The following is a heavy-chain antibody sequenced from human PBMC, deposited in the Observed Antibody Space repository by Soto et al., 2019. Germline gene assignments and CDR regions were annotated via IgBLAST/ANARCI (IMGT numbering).Heavy chain of an antibody. J-gene: IGHJ4*01. D-gene: IGHD3-22*01. Sequence: ASVKVSCKASGYTFTSYGISWVRQAPGQGLEWMGWISAYNGNTNYAQKLQGRVTMTTDTSTSTAYMELRSLRSDDTAVYYCARDRGRYYYDSSGYPTPPGYFDYWGQ. V-gene: IGHV1-18*01. CDR2: ISAYNGNT. CDR3: ARDRGRYYYDSSGYPTPPGYFDY. CDR1: GYTFTSYG.